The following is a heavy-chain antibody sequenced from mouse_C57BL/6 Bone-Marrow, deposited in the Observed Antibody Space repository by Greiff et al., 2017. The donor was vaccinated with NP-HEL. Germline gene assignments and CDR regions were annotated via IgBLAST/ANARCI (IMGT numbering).Heavy chain of an antibody. D-gene: IGHD3-3*01. V-gene: IGHV1-19*01. CDR2: INPYNGGT. J-gene: IGHJ3*01. Sequence: SGPVLVKPGASVKMSCKASGYTFTDYYMNWVKQSHGKSLEWIGVINPYNGGTSYNQKFKGKATLTVDKSSSTAYMDLNSLTSEDSAVYYCARAVHGAYWGQGTLVTVSA. CDR1: GYTFTDYY. CDR3: ARAVHGAY.